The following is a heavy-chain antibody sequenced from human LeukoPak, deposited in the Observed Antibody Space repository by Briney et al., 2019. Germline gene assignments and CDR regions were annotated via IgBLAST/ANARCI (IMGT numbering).Heavy chain of an antibody. D-gene: IGHD3-10*01. CDR3: AAGPSSYGSGSYYRPPYFDY. Sequence: GTSVKVSCKASGFTFTSSAMQRVRQARGQRLEWIGWIVVGSGNTNYAQKFQERVTITRDMSTSTAYMELSSLRSEDTAVYYCAAGPSSYGSGSYYRPPYFDYWGQGTLVTVSS. CDR1: GFTFTSSA. CDR2: IVVGSGNT. V-gene: IGHV1-58*02. J-gene: IGHJ4*02.